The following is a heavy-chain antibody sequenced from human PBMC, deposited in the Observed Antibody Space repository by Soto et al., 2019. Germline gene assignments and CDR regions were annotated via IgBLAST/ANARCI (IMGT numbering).Heavy chain of an antibody. V-gene: IGHV3-9*01. Sequence: EVQLVESGGGLVQPGRSLRLSCAASGFTFDDYVMHWVRQAPGKGLEWVSGISWNSGSIGYADSVKGRLTISRDNAKNSLYLQMDRLRAEDTALYYCGTGGVSGCDWRNDYWGQGTLVTVSS. J-gene: IGHJ4*02. CDR2: ISWNSGSI. D-gene: IGHD5-12*01. CDR3: GTGGVSGCDWRNDY. CDR1: GFTFDDYV.